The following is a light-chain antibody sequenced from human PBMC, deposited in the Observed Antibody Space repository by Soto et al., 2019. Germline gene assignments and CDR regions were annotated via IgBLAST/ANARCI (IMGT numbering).Light chain of an antibody. V-gene: IGKV3-15*01. CDR3: QQYSDWPSIT. CDR1: QSVSSY. CDR2: GAS. J-gene: IGKJ5*01. Sequence: EIVMTQSPATLSVSPGERATLSCRASQSVSSYLAWYQHKPGQAPRLIMYGASTRATGVPARFSGSGSGTEFTLTISSLQSEDFAFYSCQQYSDWPSITFGQGTRLEI.